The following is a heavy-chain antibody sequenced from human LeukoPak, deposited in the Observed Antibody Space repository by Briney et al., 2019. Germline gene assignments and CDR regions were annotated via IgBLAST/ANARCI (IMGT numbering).Heavy chain of an antibody. J-gene: IGHJ4*02. D-gene: IGHD3-10*01. CDR1: GYSFTSYW. V-gene: IGHV5-51*01. CDR2: IYPGDSDT. CDR3: ARHIRVSGCYYVDY. Sequence: GESLKISCKGSGYSFTSYWIGWARQMPGKGLEWMGIIYPGDSDTRYSPSFQGQVTISVDKSISTAYLQWSSLKASDTAMYYCARHIRVSGCYYVDYWGQGTLVTVSS.